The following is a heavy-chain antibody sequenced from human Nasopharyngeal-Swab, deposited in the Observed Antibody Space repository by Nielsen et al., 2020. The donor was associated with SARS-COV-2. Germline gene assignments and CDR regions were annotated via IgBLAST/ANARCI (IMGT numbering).Heavy chain of an antibody. D-gene: IGHD6-13*01. CDR2: IYYSGST. V-gene: IGHV4-31*03. Sequence: SETLSLTCTVSGGSISSGGYYWSWIRQHPRKGLEWIGYIYYSGSTYYNPSLKSRVTISVDTSKNQFSLKLSSVTAADTAVYYCARDSRYSSSWYAYYYYYMDVWGKGTTVTVSS. CDR1: GGSISSGGYY. J-gene: IGHJ6*03. CDR3: ARDSRYSSSWYAYYYYYMDV.